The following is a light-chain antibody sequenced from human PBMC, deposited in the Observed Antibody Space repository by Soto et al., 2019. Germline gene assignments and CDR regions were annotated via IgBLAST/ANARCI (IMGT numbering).Light chain of an antibody. J-gene: IGLJ1*01. CDR3: SSYTSSSTYV. CDR1: SSDVGSYNR. CDR2: DVS. V-gene: IGLV2-18*02. Sequence: QSALTQPPSVSGSPGQSVTISCTGTSSDVGSYNRVSWYQQPPGTAPKLMIYDVSNRPSGVPDRFSGSKSGNTASLTISGLQAEDEADYCSSYTSSSTYVFGPGTKLTVL.